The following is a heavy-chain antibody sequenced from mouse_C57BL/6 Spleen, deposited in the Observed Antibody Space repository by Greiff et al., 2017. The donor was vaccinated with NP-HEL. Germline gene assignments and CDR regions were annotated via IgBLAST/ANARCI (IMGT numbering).Heavy chain of an antibody. CDR2: ISSGSSTI. CDR3: ANYYGSSYSASWYFDV. V-gene: IGHV5-17*01. CDR1: GFTFSDYG. Sequence: EVHLVESGGGLVKPGGSLKLSCAASGFTFSDYGMHWVRQAPEKGLEWVAYISSGSSTIYYADTVKGRFTISRDNAKNTLFLQMTSLRSEDTAMYYCANYYGSSYSASWYFDVWGTGTTVTVSS. D-gene: IGHD1-1*01. J-gene: IGHJ1*03.